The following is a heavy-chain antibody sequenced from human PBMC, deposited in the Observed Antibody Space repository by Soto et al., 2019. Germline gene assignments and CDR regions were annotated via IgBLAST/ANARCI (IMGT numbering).Heavy chain of an antibody. Sequence: QVQLVQSGAEVKKPGASVKVSCKASGYTFTSYAMHWVRQAPGQRLEWMGWNNAGNGNTKYSQKFQGRVTITRDTSASTAYMELSSLRSEDTAVYYCARVLVSSSSIYYYGMDVWGQGTTVTVSS. CDR1: GYTFTSYA. V-gene: IGHV1-3*01. J-gene: IGHJ6*02. CDR2: NNAGNGNT. CDR3: ARVLVSSSSIYYYGMDV. D-gene: IGHD6-6*01.